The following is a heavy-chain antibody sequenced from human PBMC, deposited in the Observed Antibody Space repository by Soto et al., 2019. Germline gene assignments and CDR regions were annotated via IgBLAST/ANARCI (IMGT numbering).Heavy chain of an antibody. D-gene: IGHD2-2*02. CDR3: AKEGYCSSTSCYMGWLDP. Sequence: GGSLRLSCAASGFTFSSYAMSWVRQAPGKGLEWVSAISGSGGSTYYADSVKGRFTISRDNSKNTLYLQMNSLRAEDTAVYYCAKEGYCSSTSCYMGWLDPCGQGTLVTVYS. CDR2: ISGSGGST. CDR1: GFTFSSYA. V-gene: IGHV3-23*01. J-gene: IGHJ5*02.